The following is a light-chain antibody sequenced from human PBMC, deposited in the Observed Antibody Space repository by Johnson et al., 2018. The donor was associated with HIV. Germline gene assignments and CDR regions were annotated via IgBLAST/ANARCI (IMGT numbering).Light chain of an antibody. CDR2: GHN. CDR1: SSNIGAGDD. Sequence: QSVVTQPPSVSGAPGQRVAISCTGSSSNIGAGDDVHWYQQPPGTAPNLLIYGHNHPPSGLRDRFSGPKSGTSASLPTTRLTAEDEVDYYCQSYDSSLSVWVFGGGTKLTVL. V-gene: IGLV1-40*01. J-gene: IGLJ3*02. CDR3: QSYDSSLSVWV.